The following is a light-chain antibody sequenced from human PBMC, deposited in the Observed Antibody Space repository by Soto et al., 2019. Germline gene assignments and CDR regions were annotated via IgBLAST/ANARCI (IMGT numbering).Light chain of an antibody. Sequence: EVVLTQSPGTLSLSPGQRATLSCRASQSVSGNYLVWYQQKPGQAPSLLIYDASSRATGIPDRFSGSGSGTDFTLTISGLEPEDFAVYYGQQYGSSPLTFGGGTKVEIK. V-gene: IGKV3-20*01. J-gene: IGKJ4*01. CDR3: QQYGSSPLT. CDR2: DAS. CDR1: QSVSGNY.